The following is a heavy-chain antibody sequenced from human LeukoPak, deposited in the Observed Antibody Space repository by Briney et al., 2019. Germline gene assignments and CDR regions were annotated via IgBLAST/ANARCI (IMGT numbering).Heavy chain of an antibody. D-gene: IGHD3-9*01. CDR2: ISGSGGST. Sequence: HPGGSLRLSCAASGFTFSSYAMSWVGQAPGKGLEWVSAISGSGGSTYYADSVKGRFTISRDNSKNTLYLQMNSLRAEDTAVYYCAKVSSYDILTGYSDYFDYWGQGTLVTVSS. CDR1: GFTFSSYA. J-gene: IGHJ4*02. V-gene: IGHV3-23*01. CDR3: AKVSSYDILTGYSDYFDY.